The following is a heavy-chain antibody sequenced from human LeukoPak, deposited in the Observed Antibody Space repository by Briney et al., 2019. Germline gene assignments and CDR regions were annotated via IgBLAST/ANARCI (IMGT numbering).Heavy chain of an antibody. V-gene: IGHV4-39*01. J-gene: IGHJ3*02. Sequence: SETLSLTCTVSDGSISSSSYYWGWIRQPPGKGLEWIGSIYYRGSTYYNPSLKSRVTMSVDTSKNQFSLKLSSVTAADTAVYYCARHLYRGTIFGRADAFDIWGQGTMVTVSS. CDR1: DGSISSSSYY. CDR2: IYYRGST. CDR3: ARHLYRGTIFGRADAFDI. D-gene: IGHD3-3*01.